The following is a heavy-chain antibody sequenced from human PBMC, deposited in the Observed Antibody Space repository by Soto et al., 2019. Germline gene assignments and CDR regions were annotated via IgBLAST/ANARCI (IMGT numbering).Heavy chain of an antibody. CDR3: ESIAVAGTAFDY. CDR2: ISYDGSNK. V-gene: IGHV3-30-3*01. CDR1: GFTFSSYA. Sequence: QVQLVESGGGVVQPGRSLRLSCAASGFTFSSYAMHWVRQAPGKGLEWVAVISYDGSNKYYADSVKGRFTISRDNSKNTLYLQMNSLRAEDTAVYYCESIAVAGTAFDYWGQGTLVTVSS. D-gene: IGHD6-19*01. J-gene: IGHJ4*02.